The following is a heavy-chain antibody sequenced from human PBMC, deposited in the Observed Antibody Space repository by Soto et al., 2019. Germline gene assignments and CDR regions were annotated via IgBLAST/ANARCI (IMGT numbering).Heavy chain of an antibody. CDR2: IYWNDDR. Sequence: QITLKESGPTLVKPTQTLTLTCTFSGFSFSTSGVGVGWIRQPPGKALEWLALIYWNDDRRYSPSLKSRLTIPEDTTKNQVFLTMTNMDPVDTATYYCVSGSFPNWFDPWGQGTLVTVSS. CDR1: GFSFSTSGVG. J-gene: IGHJ5*02. CDR3: VSGSFPNWFDP. D-gene: IGHD3-10*01. V-gene: IGHV2-5*01.